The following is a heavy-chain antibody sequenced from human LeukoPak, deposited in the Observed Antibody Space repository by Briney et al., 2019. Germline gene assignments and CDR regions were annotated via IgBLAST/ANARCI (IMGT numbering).Heavy chain of an antibody. D-gene: IGHD1-26*01. CDR2: ISSSSSYI. J-gene: IGHJ3*02. Sequence: KPGGSLRLSCAASGFTFNTYGMNWVRQAPGKGLEWVSSISSSSSYIYYADSVKGRFTISRDNAKNSLYLQMNSLRAEDTAVYYCARDGWYSGSYDAFDIWGQGTMVTVSS. V-gene: IGHV3-21*01. CDR1: GFTFNTYG. CDR3: ARDGWYSGSYDAFDI.